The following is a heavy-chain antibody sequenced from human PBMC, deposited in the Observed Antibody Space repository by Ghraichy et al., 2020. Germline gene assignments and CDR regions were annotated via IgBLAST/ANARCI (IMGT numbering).Heavy chain of an antibody. CDR1: GFTFSSYW. CDR2: INSDGSST. Sequence: GGSLRLSCAASGFTFSSYWMHWVRQAPGKGLVWVSRINSDGSSTSYADSVKGRFTISRDNAKNTLYLQMNSLRAEDTAVYYCASPGIAWNDGPFDHWGQGTLVTVSS. J-gene: IGHJ4*02. V-gene: IGHV3-74*01. CDR3: ASPGIAWNDGPFDH. D-gene: IGHD1-1*01.